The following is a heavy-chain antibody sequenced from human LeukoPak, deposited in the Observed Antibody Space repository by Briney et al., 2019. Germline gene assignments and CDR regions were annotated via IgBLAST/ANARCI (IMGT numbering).Heavy chain of an antibody. CDR1: GYTLTGYY. J-gene: IGHJ4*02. Sequence: ASVKVSCKASGYTLTGYYMHWVRQAPGQGLEWMGWINPNGGGTNYAQKFQGRVTMTRDTSISTAYMELSRLRSDDTAVYYCASLGNPYSSGWTIDYWGQGTLVTVSS. D-gene: IGHD6-19*01. V-gene: IGHV1-2*02. CDR3: ASLGNPYSSGWTIDY. CDR2: INPNGGGT.